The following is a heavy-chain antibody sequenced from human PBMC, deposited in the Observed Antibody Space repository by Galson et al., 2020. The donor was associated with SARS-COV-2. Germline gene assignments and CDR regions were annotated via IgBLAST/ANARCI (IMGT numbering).Heavy chain of an antibody. CDR2: IFSGGSA. J-gene: IGHJ4*02. CDR3: ARGGWGGEVIDY. D-gene: IGHD4-17*01. Sequence: SETLSLTCSVSVDSLSSGGYQWCWIRQPPGKGLEWLGYIFSGGSAYHHPSLKSRITNSVDTSKNRFSLNLNSVTAADTAVYFCARGGWGGEVIDYWCQGALVTVFS. V-gene: IGHV4-30-4*08. CDR1: VDSLSSGGYQ.